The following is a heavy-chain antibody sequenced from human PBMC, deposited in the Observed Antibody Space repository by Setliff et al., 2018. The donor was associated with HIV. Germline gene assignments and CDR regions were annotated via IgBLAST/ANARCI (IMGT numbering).Heavy chain of an antibody. J-gene: IGHJ5*02. Sequence: SVKVSCKASGGTFSSYSISWVRQAPGQGLEWMGRILPIFGTRDYAQKFQGRVTITADKSTSTAYMELRSLRSEDTAVYYCARGGPARVALLYWFDPRGQGTLVTGS. V-gene: IGHV1-69*06. CDR3: ARGGPARVALLYWFDP. CDR2: ILPIFGTR. CDR1: GGTFSSYS. D-gene: IGHD2-21*01.